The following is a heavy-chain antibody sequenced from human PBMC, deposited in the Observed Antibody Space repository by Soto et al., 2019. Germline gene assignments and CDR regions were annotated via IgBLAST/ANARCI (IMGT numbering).Heavy chain of an antibody. CDR2: IYHSGST. V-gene: IGHV4-4*02. CDR1: SGSISSSNW. J-gene: IGHJ4*02. Sequence: SETLSLTCAVSSGSISSSNWWSWVRQPPGKGLEWIGEIYHSGSTNYNPSLKSRVTISVDKSKNQFSLKLSSVTAADTAVYYCARDGSGYDFWSGPYFFDYWGPGTLVTVSS. CDR3: ARDGSGYDFWSGPYFFDY. D-gene: IGHD3-3*01.